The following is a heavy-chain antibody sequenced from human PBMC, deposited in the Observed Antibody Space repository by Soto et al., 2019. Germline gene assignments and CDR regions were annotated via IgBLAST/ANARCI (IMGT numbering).Heavy chain of an antibody. D-gene: IGHD6-13*01. CDR3: AREEPIAAAGTYYYGMDV. J-gene: IGHJ6*02. CDR2: INPNSGGT. CDR1: GYTFTGYY. V-gene: IGHV1-2*04. Sequence: ASVKVSCKASGYTFTGYYMHWARQAPGQGLEWMGWINPNSGGTNYAQKFQGWVTMTRDTSISTAYMELSRLRSDDTAVYYCAREEPIAAAGTYYYGMDVWGQGTTVTVS.